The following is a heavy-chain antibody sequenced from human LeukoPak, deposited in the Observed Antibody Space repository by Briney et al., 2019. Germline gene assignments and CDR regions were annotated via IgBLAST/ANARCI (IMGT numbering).Heavy chain of an antibody. Sequence: SDTLSLTCAVYGGSFSGYYWSWLRQPPGKGLEWIGEINHSGSTNYNPSLKSRVTISVDTSKNQFSLKLSSVTASDTAVYYCARGPYCRSTSCYANLGLWGQGTPVTVSS. CDR3: ARGPYCRSTSCYANLGL. V-gene: IGHV4-34*01. CDR2: INHSGST. CDR1: GGSFSGYY. D-gene: IGHD2-2*01. J-gene: IGHJ4*02.